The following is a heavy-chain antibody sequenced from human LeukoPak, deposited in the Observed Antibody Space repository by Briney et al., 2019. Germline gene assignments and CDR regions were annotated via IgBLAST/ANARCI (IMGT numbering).Heavy chain of an antibody. Sequence: PSQTLSLTCTVSGGSISSGGYYWSWIRQHPGKGLELIGYMFYSGSTYYNPSLKSRVTISVDTSKNQFSLKLSSVTAADTALYYCARHLIREDYSSSSIGFDPWGQGTPVTVSS. CDR2: MFYSGST. V-gene: IGHV4-30-4*01. CDR3: ARHLIREDYSSSSIGFDP. CDR1: GGSISSGGYY. J-gene: IGHJ5*02. D-gene: IGHD6-6*01.